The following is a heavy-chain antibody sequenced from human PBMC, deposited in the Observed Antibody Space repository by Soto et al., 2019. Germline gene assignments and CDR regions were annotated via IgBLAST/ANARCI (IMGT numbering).Heavy chain of an antibody. Sequence: QLQLQESGPRLVRTSETLSLTCTVSGGSISSSNYYWGWVRQPPGKGLDWIGNIYYSGTTYYNPSLKSLVIISVDTSKNQFFLKLKSVTAADTAVYYCARFVVPATRHPDFDYWGQGTLVTVSS. V-gene: IGHV4-39*01. D-gene: IGHD2-15*01. CDR3: ARFVVPATRHPDFDY. J-gene: IGHJ4*02. CDR2: IYYSGTT. CDR1: GGSISSSNYY.